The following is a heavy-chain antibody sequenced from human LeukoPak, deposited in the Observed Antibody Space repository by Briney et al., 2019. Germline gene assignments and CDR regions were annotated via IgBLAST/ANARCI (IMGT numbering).Heavy chain of an antibody. Sequence: GRSLRLSCAASGFTFSSYAMHWVRQAPGKGLEWVAVIWYDGSNKYYADSVKSRFTISRDNSKNTLYLQMNSLRAEDTAVYYCASVYSYGWFDYWGQGTLVTVSS. D-gene: IGHD5-18*01. J-gene: IGHJ5*01. V-gene: IGHV3-33*08. CDR1: GFTFSSYA. CDR3: ASVYSYGWFDY. CDR2: IWYDGSNK.